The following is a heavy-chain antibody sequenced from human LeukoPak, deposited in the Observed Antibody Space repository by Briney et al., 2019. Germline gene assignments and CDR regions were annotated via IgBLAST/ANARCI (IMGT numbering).Heavy chain of an antibody. V-gene: IGHV5-51*01. J-gene: IGHJ4*02. Sequence: PGESLKISCKASGYSFTSYWIGWVRQMPGKGLEWMGIIDPSDSARYTPSFQGQVTISADKSLTTAYLQWNSLKASDTAMYYCARQTAMGRSGDYWGQGTLVIVSS. CDR1: GYSFTSYW. CDR3: ARQTAMGRSGDY. CDR2: IDPSDSA. D-gene: IGHD5-18*01.